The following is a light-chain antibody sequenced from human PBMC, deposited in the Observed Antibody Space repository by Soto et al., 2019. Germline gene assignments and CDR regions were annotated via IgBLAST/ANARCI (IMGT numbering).Light chain of an antibody. Sequence: EIVITQSPATLSVSPGERATLSCRASQSVQTNLAWYQQKPGQAPRLLIYGASTRATGIPAWFSGGGSGTEFTLTICSRQSEDCAVCYCQQYNSWPPVYTFGQGTKVDIK. CDR3: QQYNSWPPVYT. CDR2: GAS. CDR1: QSVQTN. J-gene: IGKJ2*01. V-gene: IGKV3-15*01.